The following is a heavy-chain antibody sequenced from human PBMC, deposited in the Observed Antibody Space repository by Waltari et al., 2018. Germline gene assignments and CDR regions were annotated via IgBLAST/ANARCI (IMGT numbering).Heavy chain of an antibody. CDR1: GYTFTSYD. D-gene: IGHD5-18*01. Sequence: QVPLVQSGAEVKKTGASVKVSCKASGYTFTSYDIRWVRQATGQALEWMGWISAYNGNTNYAQKLQGRVTMTTDTSTSTAYMELRSLRSDDTAVYYCARDRIQLWLRGWFDPWGQGTLVTVSS. CDR2: ISAYNGNT. CDR3: ARDRIQLWLRGWFDP. V-gene: IGHV1-18*01. J-gene: IGHJ5*02.